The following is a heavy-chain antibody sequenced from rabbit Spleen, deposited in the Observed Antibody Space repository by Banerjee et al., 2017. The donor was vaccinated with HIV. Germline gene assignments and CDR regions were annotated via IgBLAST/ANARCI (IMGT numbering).Heavy chain of an antibody. CDR2: IDVTKSGDT. D-gene: IGHD8-1*01. CDR1: GLDLSSRYW. Sequence: QEQLEESGGDLVKPGASLTLTCKASGLDLSSRYWICWVRQAPGKGLEWIACIDVTKSGDTYYTNWAKGRFTISKTSSTTVTLQMTSLTAADTATYFCARDAGSYDYIDGYFNLWGPGTLVTVS. CDR3: ARDAGSYDYIDGYFNL. V-gene: IGHV1S45*01. J-gene: IGHJ4*01.